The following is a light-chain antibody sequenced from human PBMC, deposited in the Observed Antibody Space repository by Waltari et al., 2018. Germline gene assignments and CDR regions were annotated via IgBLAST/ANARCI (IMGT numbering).Light chain of an antibody. CDR1: KSVSSN. Sequence: EIVMTQSPATLSVSPGERPTLSCRASKSVSSNLAWYQQKPGQAPRLLIYGASTRATGIPARFSGSGSGTEFTLTFSSLQSEDFAVYCCQQYNNWPLTFGGGAKVEI. V-gene: IGKV3-15*01. CDR2: GAS. CDR3: QQYNNWPLT. J-gene: IGKJ4*01.